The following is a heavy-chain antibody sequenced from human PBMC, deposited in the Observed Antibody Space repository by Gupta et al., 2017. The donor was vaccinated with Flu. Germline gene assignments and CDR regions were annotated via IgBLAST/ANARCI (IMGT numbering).Heavy chain of an antibody. CDR3: ARGINWNFEF. J-gene: IGHJ4*02. CDR2: ICHSGTT. D-gene: IGHD1-20*01. CDR1: GHSFSSGYC. Sequence: HVQLQESGPGLVEPSETLSRTCTESGHSFSSGYCWGWIRQPPGKGLEWIGSICHSGTTSYNPSLKSRVTISLEDTSKNQFSLKLSSVTAADTAVYYCARGINWNFEFWGQGTLVTVSS. V-gene: IGHV4-38-2*02.